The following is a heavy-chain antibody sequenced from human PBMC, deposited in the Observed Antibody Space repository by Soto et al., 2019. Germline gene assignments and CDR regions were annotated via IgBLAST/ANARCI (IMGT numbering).Heavy chain of an antibody. CDR2: INSDGSST. D-gene: IGHD2-8*01. V-gene: IGHV3-74*01. CDR3: ARALMPGGRYYYYGMDV. J-gene: IGHJ6*02. CDR1: GFTFSSYW. Sequence: GESLKISCAAYGFTFSSYWMHWVRQAPGKGLVWVSRINSDGSSTSYADSVKGRFTISRDNAKNTLYLQMNSLRAEDTAVYYCARALMPGGRYYYYGMDVWGQGTTVTVSS.